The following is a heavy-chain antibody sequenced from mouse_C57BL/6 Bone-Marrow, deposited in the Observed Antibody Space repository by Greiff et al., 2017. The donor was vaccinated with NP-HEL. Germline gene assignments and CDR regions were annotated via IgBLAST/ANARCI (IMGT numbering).Heavy chain of an antibody. Sequence: QVQLQQPGAELVKPGASVKLSCKASGYTFTSYWMHWVKQRPGRGLEWIGRIDPNSGGTKYNEKFKSQATLTVDKPSSTAYMQLSSLTSEDSAVYYCARRGAYYSNYYAMDYWGQGTSVTVSS. CDR3: ARRGAYYSNYYAMDY. D-gene: IGHD2-5*01. V-gene: IGHV1-72*01. CDR2: IDPNSGGT. CDR1: GYTFTSYW. J-gene: IGHJ4*01.